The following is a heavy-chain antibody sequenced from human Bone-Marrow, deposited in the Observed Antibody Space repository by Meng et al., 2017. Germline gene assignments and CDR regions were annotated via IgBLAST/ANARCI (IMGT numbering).Heavy chain of an antibody. D-gene: IGHD6-19*01. CDR1: GGSFSDYY. CDR3: AASSGWYRIDS. Sequence: QVPLQQVGGGLLTPSVTLSLTCVVSGGSFSDYYWSWIRQPPGKGLEWIGEFHHSGTTNYNPSLRSRVTISVDTSKNQFSLRLTSVTAADTAVYYCAASSGWYRIDSWGQGTLVTVSS. CDR2: FHHSGTT. V-gene: IGHV4-34*01. J-gene: IGHJ4*02.